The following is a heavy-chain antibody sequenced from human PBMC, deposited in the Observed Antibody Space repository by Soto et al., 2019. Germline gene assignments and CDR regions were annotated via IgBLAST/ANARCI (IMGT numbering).Heavy chain of an antibody. Sequence: ASVEVSCKVSGYTLTELSIHWVRQAPGKGLEWMGGFDPEDGGTIYAQKFQGRVTMTEDTSTDTAYMELSSLRYEDTAVYYCATGPITIFGVAIPNWFDPWGQGPLDTV. CDR1: GYTLTELS. J-gene: IGHJ5*02. V-gene: IGHV1-24*01. CDR2: FDPEDGGT. D-gene: IGHD3-3*01. CDR3: ATGPITIFGVAIPNWFDP.